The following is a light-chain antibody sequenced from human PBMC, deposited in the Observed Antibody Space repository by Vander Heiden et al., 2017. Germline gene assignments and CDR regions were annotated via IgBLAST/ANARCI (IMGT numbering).Light chain of an antibody. CDR2: SNN. Sequence: QSVLTQPPSASGTPGQRVTISCSGRSSNIGSNYVYWYQQLPGTAPKLLIYSNNQRPAGVPDRFSGSKSGTSASLAISGLRSEDEADYYCAAWDDSRRVFGGGTKLTVL. V-gene: IGLV1-47*02. CDR3: AAWDDSRRV. J-gene: IGLJ3*02. CDR1: SSNIGSNY.